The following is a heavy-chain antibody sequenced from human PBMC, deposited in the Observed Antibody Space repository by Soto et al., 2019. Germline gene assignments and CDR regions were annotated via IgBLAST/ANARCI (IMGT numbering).Heavy chain of an antibody. V-gene: IGHV1-69*01. Sequence: QAQLEQSGGEVKKPGSSVKVSCKASRVAFSKFIVTWVRQAPGLGLEWVGGIIPIFGTANYAQKFQGRVTNTADESTSTSYMEVNNLRSEDTAVYYCAKVRYSSPMGYYYGMDVWGQGTTVNVSS. CDR2: IIPIFGTA. J-gene: IGHJ6*02. CDR3: AKVRYSSPMGYYYGMDV. CDR1: RVAFSKFI. D-gene: IGHD6-19*01.